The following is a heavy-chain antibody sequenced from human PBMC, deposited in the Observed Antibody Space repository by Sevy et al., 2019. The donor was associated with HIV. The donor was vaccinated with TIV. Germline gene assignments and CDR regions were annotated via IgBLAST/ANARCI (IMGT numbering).Heavy chain of an antibody. Sequence: GGSLRLSCAASGFSFSSYALHWVRQAPGKGLEYVSAISSNGGSTYYADSVKGRFTISRDNSKNTLYLQMGSLRAEDMAVYYCARGGVGGYSYSFDYWGQGTLVTVSS. CDR3: ARGGVGGYSYSFDY. V-gene: IGHV3-64*02. D-gene: IGHD5-18*01. J-gene: IGHJ4*02. CDR1: GFSFSSYA. CDR2: ISSNGGST.